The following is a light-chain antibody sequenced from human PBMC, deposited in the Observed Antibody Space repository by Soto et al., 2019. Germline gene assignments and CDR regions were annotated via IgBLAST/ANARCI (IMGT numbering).Light chain of an antibody. J-gene: IGKJ1*01. CDR3: QQYDSYWT. Sequence: DIQMTQSPSTLSASVGDRVTISCRASQSISNWLAWYQQKPGKAPKLLIYKASSLESGVPSRFNGSGSGTEFTLTISSLQPEDFATYYCQQYDSYWTFGHGTKVEI. CDR2: KAS. CDR1: QSISNW. V-gene: IGKV1-5*03.